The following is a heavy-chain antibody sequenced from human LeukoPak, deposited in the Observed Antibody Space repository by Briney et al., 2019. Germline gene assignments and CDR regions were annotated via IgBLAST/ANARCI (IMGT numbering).Heavy chain of an antibody. CDR1: GFTFSSYA. J-gene: IGHJ4*02. CDR3: APLAANSFDY. D-gene: IGHD2/OR15-2a*01. Sequence: PGGSLRLSCAASGFTFSSYAMSWVRQAPGKGLEWVSAISGSGSSTYYAGSVKGRFTTSRDNSKRTLYLQMNSLRVEDTAVYYCAPLAANSFDYWGQGTLVTASS. CDR2: ISGSGSST. V-gene: IGHV3-23*01.